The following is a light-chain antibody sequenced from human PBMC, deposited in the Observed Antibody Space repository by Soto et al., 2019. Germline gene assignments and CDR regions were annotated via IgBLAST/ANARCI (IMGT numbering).Light chain of an antibody. Sequence: EIGLTQSPGTMSLSPGERATLSCRASRSVDSSYLGWYQQQPGQAPRLLIYGASTRPTGIPDRFSGSGFGTEFTLTISSLQSEDFAVYYCQQHKNWPLLGQGTRLENK. CDR3: QQHKNWPL. CDR2: GAS. V-gene: IGKV3D-15*01. J-gene: IGKJ5*01. CDR1: RSVDSSY.